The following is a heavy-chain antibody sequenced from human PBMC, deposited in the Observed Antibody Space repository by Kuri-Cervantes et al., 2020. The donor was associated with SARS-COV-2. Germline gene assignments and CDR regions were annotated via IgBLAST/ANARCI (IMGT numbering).Heavy chain of an antibody. CDR3: ARPAAAPTEPDAFDI. CDR1: GGSISSSSYY. Sequence: SETLSLTCTVSGGSISSSSYYWGWIRQPPGKGLEWIGSIYHSGSTYYNPSLKSRVTISVDTSKNQFSLKLSSVTAADTAAYYCARPAAAPTEPDAFDIWGQGTMVTVSS. CDR2: IYHSGST. D-gene: IGHD6-13*01. V-gene: IGHV4-39*07. J-gene: IGHJ3*02.